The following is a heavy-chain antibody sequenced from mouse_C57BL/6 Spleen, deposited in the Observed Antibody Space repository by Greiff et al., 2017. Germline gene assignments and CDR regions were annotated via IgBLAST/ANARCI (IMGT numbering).Heavy chain of an antibody. CDR3: ARSSYGSSNFYY. Sequence: QVQLQQSGAELVKPGASVKISCKASGYAFSSYWMNWVKQRPGKGLEWIGQIYPGDGDTNYKGKFKSKATLTADKSSSTAYMMLISLTSEDSAVYFCARSSYGSSNFYYWGQGTTLTVSS. V-gene: IGHV1-80*01. CDR2: IYPGDGDT. D-gene: IGHD1-1*01. CDR1: GYAFSSYW. J-gene: IGHJ2*01.